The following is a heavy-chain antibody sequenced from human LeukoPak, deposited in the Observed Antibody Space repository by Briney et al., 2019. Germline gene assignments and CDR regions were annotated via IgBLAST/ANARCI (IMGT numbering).Heavy chain of an antibody. D-gene: IGHD1-26*01. CDR3: ARYSGSYPHDAFDI. V-gene: IGHV4-61*03. J-gene: IGHJ3*02. CDR1: GGSISSSSYY. Sequence: PSETPSLTCTVSGGSISSSSYYRGWIRQPPGKGLEWIGYIYYSGSTSYNPSLKSRVTISVDTSKNHFSLKLSSVTAADTAVYYCARYSGSYPHDAFDIWGQGTMVTVSS. CDR2: IYYSGST.